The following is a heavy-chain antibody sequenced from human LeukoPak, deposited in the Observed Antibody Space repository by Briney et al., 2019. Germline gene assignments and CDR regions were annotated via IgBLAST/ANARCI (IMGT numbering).Heavy chain of an antibody. Sequence: SETLSHTCTVSGGSISTYYWSWIREPPGKGLEWIGYIYYSGSTNYNPSLKSRVSISVDTSKNQFSLKLSSVTAADTAVYYCAREDPQTTVPEGLDVWGQGTTVTVSS. CDR1: GGSISTYY. CDR3: AREDPQTTVPEGLDV. CDR2: IYYSGST. D-gene: IGHD4-17*01. J-gene: IGHJ6*02. V-gene: IGHV4-59*01.